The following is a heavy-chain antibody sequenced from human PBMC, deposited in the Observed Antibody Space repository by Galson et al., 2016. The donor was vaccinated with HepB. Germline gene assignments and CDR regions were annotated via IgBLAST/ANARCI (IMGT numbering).Heavy chain of an antibody. Sequence: SLRLSCAASGFIFDDYTMHWVRQAPGKGLEWVSLINWDGGYTYYADSVKGRFTISRDNRKNSLFLQMNSLTPEDTAFYYCAKSFTGYDSLLGYWGQGTLVTVSS. J-gene: IGHJ4*02. CDR3: AKSFTGYDSLLGY. CDR1: GFIFDDYT. CDR2: INWDGGYT. D-gene: IGHD5-12*01. V-gene: IGHV3-43*01.